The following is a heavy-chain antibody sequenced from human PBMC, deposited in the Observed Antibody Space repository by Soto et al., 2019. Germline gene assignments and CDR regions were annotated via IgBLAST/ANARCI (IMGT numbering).Heavy chain of an antibody. D-gene: IGHD5-12*01. CDR2: ISYDGSNK. Sequence: QVQLVESGGGVVQPGRSLRLSCAASGFTFSSYGMHWVRQAPGNGLEWVAVISYDGSNKYYADSVKGRFTISRDNSKNTLYLQMDSLSAEDAAVYYCAQSLVATGTGDFQHWGQGTLVTVSP. J-gene: IGHJ1*01. V-gene: IGHV3-30*18. CDR3: AQSLVATGTGDFQH. CDR1: GFTFSSYG.